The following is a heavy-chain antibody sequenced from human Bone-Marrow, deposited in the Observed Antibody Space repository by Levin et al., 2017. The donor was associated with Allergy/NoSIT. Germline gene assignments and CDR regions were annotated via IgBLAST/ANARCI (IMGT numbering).Heavy chain of an antibody. CDR1: GFTFSSYS. Sequence: GESLKISCAASGFTFSSYSMNWVRQAPGEGLEWVSSISSSSSYIYYADSVKGRFTISRDNAKNSLYLQMNSLRAEDTAVYYCARGGGYDSIDYWGQGTLVTVSS. D-gene: IGHD5-12*01. CDR3: ARGGGYDSIDY. J-gene: IGHJ4*02. V-gene: IGHV3-21*01. CDR2: ISSSSSYI.